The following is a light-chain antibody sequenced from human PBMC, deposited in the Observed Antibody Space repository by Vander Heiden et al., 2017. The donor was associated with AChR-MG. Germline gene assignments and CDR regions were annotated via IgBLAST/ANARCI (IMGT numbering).Light chain of an antibody. V-gene: IGKV3-11*01. J-gene: IGKJ5*01. CDR1: QSVSRY. CDR3: QQRSNWPSIT. Sequence: EIVLTQSPATLSLSPGERATLSCRASQSVSRYLAWYQQKPGQGPRLLIYDASNRATGIPARFSGSGSGTDFTLTISSLEPEDFAVYYCQQRSNWPSITFGQGTRLEIK. CDR2: DAS.